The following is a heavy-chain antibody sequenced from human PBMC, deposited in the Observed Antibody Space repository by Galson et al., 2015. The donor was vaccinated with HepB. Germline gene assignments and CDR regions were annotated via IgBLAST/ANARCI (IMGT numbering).Heavy chain of an antibody. CDR1: GYTFTGYY. V-gene: IGHV1-2*02. CDR2: INPNSGGT. Sequence: SVKVSCKASGYTFTGYYMHWVRQAPGQGLEWMGWINPNSGGTNYAQKFQGRVTMTRDTSTSTVYMELSSLRSEDTAVYYCARDHAYYGNRSDDAFDIWGQGTMVTVSS. CDR3: ARDHAYYGNRSDDAFDI. J-gene: IGHJ3*02. D-gene: IGHD3-10*01.